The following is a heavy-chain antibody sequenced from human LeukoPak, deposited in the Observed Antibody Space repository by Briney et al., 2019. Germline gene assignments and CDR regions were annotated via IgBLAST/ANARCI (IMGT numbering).Heavy chain of an antibody. Sequence: GGSLRLSCAASGFTFSSYWMHWVRQAPGKGLVWVSRINTDASKTSYADSVKGRFTISRDNAKNTLYLQMNSLRAVDTAVYYCAREAIVGGSTDAFDIWGQGTMVTVSS. CDR2: INTDASKT. D-gene: IGHD1-26*01. J-gene: IGHJ3*02. CDR3: AREAIVGGSTDAFDI. CDR1: GFTFSSYW. V-gene: IGHV3-74*01.